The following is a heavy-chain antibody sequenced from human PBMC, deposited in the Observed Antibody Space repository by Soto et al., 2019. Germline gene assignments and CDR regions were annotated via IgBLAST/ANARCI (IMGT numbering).Heavy chain of an antibody. V-gene: IGHV4-30-4*01. D-gene: IGHD6-6*01. J-gene: IGHJ5*02. CDR3: ARERPDGARLDP. CDR1: GGSISSGDYY. Sequence: SSETLSLTCTVSGGSISSGDYYWSWIRQPPGKGLEWIGYIYYSGSTYYNPSLKSRVTISVDTSKNQFSLKLSSVTAADTAVYYCARERPDGARLDPWGQRTQVTVSS. CDR2: IYYSGST.